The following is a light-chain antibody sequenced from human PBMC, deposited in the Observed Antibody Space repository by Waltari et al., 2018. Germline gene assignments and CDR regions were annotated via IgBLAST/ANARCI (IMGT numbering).Light chain of an antibody. CDR2: AAS. V-gene: IGKV1-27*01. CDR1: QGISNF. Sequence: DIQMTQSPSSLSASVGDRVTITCRASQGISNFLAWYQQKPGKIPKLLIHAASTLRSGVPSRVSGSGSGTDFTLTVSSLQPEDVATYYCQNYNSAPLAFGGGTTVEIK. CDR3: QNYNSAPLA. J-gene: IGKJ4*01.